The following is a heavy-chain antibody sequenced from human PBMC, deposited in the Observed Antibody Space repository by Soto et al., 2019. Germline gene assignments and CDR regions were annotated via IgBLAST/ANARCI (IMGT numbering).Heavy chain of an antibody. CDR3: ATPTNGDYGDGDAFDI. CDR1: GYTFTSYG. CDR2: ISAYNGNT. Sequence: ASVKVSCKASGYTFTSYGISWVRQAPGQGLEWMGWISAYNGNTNCAQKLQGRVTMTTDTSTSTAYMELRSLRSDDTAVYYCATPTNGDYGDGDAFDIWGQGTMVTVSS. J-gene: IGHJ3*02. D-gene: IGHD4-17*01. V-gene: IGHV1-18*01.